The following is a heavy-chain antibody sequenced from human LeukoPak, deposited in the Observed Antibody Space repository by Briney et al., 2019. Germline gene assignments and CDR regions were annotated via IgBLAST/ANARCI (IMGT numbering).Heavy chain of an antibody. V-gene: IGHV1-46*01. Sequence: GASVKVSCKASGYTFTSYYMHWVRQAPGQGLEWMGIINPSGGSTSYAQKFQGRVTMTRDTSTSTVYIELSSLRSVDTAVYFCARVNRGSHYRYYYYYMDVWGKGTTVTVSS. J-gene: IGHJ6*03. CDR1: GYTFTSYY. D-gene: IGHD1-26*01. CDR3: ARVNRGSHYRYYYYYMDV. CDR2: INPSGGST.